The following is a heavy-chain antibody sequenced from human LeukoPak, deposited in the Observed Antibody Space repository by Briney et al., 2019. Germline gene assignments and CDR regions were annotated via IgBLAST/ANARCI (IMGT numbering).Heavy chain of an antibody. V-gene: IGHV3-23*01. D-gene: IGHD2-21*02. Sequence: PGGSLRLSCGASGLTVSSYGMSWVRQAPGKGLEWVSTIIGSAVNTYYADSVKGRFTISRDNSKNTLYLQMNSLRVEDTALYYCAKDLPDAYCGGDCYRGVFDFWGQGTLVTVSS. J-gene: IGHJ4*02. CDR1: GLTVSSYG. CDR3: AKDLPDAYCGGDCYRGVFDF. CDR2: IIGSAVNT.